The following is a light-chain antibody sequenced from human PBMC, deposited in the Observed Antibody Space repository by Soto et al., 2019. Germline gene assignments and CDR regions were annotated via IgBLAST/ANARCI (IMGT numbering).Light chain of an antibody. CDR1: QSIGRN. J-gene: IGKJ5*01. CDR3: QQYNTYRMGIT. Sequence: DIQMTQSTATLSASVGDRVTISCRASQSIGRNLNWYQRKPGKAPTLLIYDASSLESGVPSRFSGSGSGTEFTLTISSLQPDDFATFYCQQYNTYRMGITFGQGTRLEIK. V-gene: IGKV1-5*01. CDR2: DAS.